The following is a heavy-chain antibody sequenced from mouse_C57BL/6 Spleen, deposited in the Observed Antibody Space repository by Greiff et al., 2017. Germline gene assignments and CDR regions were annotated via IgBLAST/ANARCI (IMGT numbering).Heavy chain of an antibody. CDR2: IVPETGGT. J-gene: IGHJ3*01. CDR1: GYTFTDYE. CDR3: SSSYGSRGAY. Sequence: VQLQQSGAELVRPGASVTLSCKASGYTFTDYEMHWVKQTPVHGLEWIGAIVPETGGTAYNQKFKGKAILTADKSSSTAYMELRSLTSEDSAVYYCSSSYGSRGAYWGQGTLVTVSA. V-gene: IGHV1-15*01. D-gene: IGHD1-1*01.